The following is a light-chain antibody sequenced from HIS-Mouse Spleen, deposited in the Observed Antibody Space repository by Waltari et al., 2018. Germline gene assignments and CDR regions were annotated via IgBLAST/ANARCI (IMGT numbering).Light chain of an antibody. CDR2: DVS. V-gene: IGLV2-14*03. Sequence: QSALTQSASVSGSPGQSITISCTGTSSDVGGYNYVSWYQQHPGKAPKLMIYDVSSRPSGVSNRFSGSKSGNTASLTISGLQAEDEADYYCSSYTSSSTLRVFGGGTKLTVL. CDR3: SSYTSSSTLRV. J-gene: IGLJ3*02. CDR1: SSDVGGYNY.